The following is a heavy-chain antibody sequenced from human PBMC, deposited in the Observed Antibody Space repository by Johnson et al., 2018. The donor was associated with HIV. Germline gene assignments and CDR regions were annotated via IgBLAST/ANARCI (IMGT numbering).Heavy chain of an antibody. J-gene: IGHJ3*01. CDR3: AREGVSGSYYDAFDL. D-gene: IGHD1-26*01. CDR2: IGKVSDT. Sequence: LVESGGGLVQPGGSLRLSCAASGFIFRSYDMHWVRQTAGKGLEWVSAIGKVSDTYYSDSVKGRFTISRDNSKNTLYLQMNSLRADDTAVYYCAREGVSGSYYDAFDLWGQGTMVTVSS. CDR1: GFIFRSYD. V-gene: IGHV3-13*01.